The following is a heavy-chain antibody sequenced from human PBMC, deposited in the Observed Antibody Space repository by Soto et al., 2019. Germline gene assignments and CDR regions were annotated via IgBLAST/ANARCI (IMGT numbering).Heavy chain of an antibody. D-gene: IGHD2-2*03. CDR2: ISAYNGNT. Sequence: GSVKVSCKASGYTFTSYGISWVRQAPGQGLEWMGWISAYNGNTNYAQKLQGRVTMTTDTSTSTAYMELRSLRSDDTAVYYCARALDRPNWFDPWGQGTLVTVSS. V-gene: IGHV1-18*01. CDR3: ARALDRPNWFDP. J-gene: IGHJ5*02. CDR1: GYTFTSYG.